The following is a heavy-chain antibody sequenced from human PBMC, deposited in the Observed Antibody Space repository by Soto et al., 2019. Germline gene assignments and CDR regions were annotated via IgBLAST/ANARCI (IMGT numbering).Heavy chain of an antibody. CDR3: AKEVL. Sequence: GGSLRLSCGAFGFTFSNSAMTWVRQAPGKGLEWVSAISASGRDTYYADSVRGRFTISRDNSKNTRYLQMNSLRPEDTAVYYCAKEVLGGPGTLVTVSS. D-gene: IGHD3-3*01. CDR1: GFTFSNSA. V-gene: IGHV3-23*01. CDR2: ISASGRDT. J-gene: IGHJ4*02.